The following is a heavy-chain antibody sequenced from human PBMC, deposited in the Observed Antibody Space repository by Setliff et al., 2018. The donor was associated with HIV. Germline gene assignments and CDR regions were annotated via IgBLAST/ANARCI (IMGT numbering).Heavy chain of an antibody. Sequence: ETLSLTCGIYGGSFSDYYWSWIRQPPGKGLEWIGYIYYSGSTKHNPSLKSRVTISLDTSKNQFSLKLTSVTAADTAVYYCARYSPRGYTLTGPYWGQGTLVTVSS. V-gene: IGHV4-59*01. CDR3: ARYSPRGYTLTGPY. CDR1: GGSFSDYY. D-gene: IGHD6-25*01. J-gene: IGHJ4*02. CDR2: IYYSGST.